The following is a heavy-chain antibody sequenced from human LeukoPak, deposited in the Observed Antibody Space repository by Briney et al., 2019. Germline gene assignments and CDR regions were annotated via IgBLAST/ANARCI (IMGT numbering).Heavy chain of an antibody. CDR3: ARDSYNWNYVGYFDY. CDR1: GFTFSSYW. D-gene: IGHD1-7*01. J-gene: IGHJ4*02. CDR2: IKQDGSEK. Sequence: GGSLRLSCAAPGFTFSSYWMSWVRQAPGKGLEWVANIKQDGSEKYYVDSVKGRFTISRDNAKNSLYLQMNSLRAEDTAVYYCARDSYNWNYVGYFDYWGQGTLVTVSS. V-gene: IGHV3-7*01.